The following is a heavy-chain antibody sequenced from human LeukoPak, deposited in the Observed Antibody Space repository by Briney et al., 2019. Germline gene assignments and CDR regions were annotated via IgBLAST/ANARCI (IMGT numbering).Heavy chain of an antibody. V-gene: IGHV4-59*08. Sequence: PSETLSLTCTVSGGSISPYYWSWIRQPPGKGLEYIGYISYSGLTYGNPSLWSRVTISVDTSKNQFSLKLTSVTAADTAVYYCARHDKNTTVADVASDIWGQGTMVTVFS. D-gene: IGHD6-19*01. J-gene: IGHJ3*02. CDR1: GGSISPYY. CDR2: ISYSGLT. CDR3: ARHDKNTTVADVASDI.